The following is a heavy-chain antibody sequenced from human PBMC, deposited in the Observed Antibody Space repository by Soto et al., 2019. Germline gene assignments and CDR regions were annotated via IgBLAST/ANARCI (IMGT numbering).Heavy chain of an antibody. Sequence: QMQLVQSGPEVKKPGTSVKVSCKASGFTFTSSAVQWVRQARGQRLEWIGWIVVGSGNTNYAQKFQERVTITRDMSTSTAYMELSSLRSEDTAVYYCASFLNCSSTSCYLYYYYGMDVWGQGTTVTVSS. CDR3: ASFLNCSSTSCYLYYYYGMDV. CDR2: IVVGSGNT. V-gene: IGHV1-58*01. D-gene: IGHD2-2*01. CDR1: GFTFTSSA. J-gene: IGHJ6*02.